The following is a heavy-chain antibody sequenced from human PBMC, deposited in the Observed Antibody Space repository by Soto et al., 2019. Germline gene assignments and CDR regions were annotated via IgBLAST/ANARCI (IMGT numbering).Heavy chain of an antibody. CDR3: AKDAVYNDGLWLMDH. Sequence: GGSLRLSCTASGLPHSSFAMMWVRQAPGKGLECVSGIYGSGRGIEYADSVKGRFTISRDNSKNTVYLQMTDLRADDTAIYYCAKDAVYNDGLWLMDHWGQGTQVTVS. J-gene: IGHJ4*02. CDR2: IYGSGRGI. CDR1: GLPHSSFA. V-gene: IGHV3-23*05. D-gene: IGHD2-21*01.